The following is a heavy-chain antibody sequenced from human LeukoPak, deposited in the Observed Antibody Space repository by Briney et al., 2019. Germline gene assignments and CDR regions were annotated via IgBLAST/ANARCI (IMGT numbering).Heavy chain of an antibody. CDR2: INHSGST. V-gene: IGHV4-34*01. CDR3: ASIYCSGGSCRFDY. CDR1: GGSFSGYY. D-gene: IGHD2-15*01. Sequence: PSETLSLTCAVYGGSFSGYYWSWIRQPPGKGLEWIGEINHSGSTNYNPSLKSRVTISVDTSKNQFSLKLSSVTAADTAVYYCASIYCSGGSCRFDYWGQGTLVTVSS. J-gene: IGHJ4*02.